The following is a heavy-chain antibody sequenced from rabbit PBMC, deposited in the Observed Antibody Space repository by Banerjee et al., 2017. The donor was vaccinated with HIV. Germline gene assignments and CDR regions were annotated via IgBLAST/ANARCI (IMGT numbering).Heavy chain of an antibody. Sequence: QSLEESGGDLVKPGASLTLTCTASGFSFSSSYWICWVRQAPGKGLEWIACIYVGSSGSTYYASWAKGRFTISKTSSTTVTLQMTSLTAADTATYFCARGDAGLTAYTAFNLWGQGTLVTVS. CDR3: ARGDAGLTAYTAFNL. V-gene: IGHV1S40*01. J-gene: IGHJ4*01. CDR1: GFSFSSSYW. D-gene: IGHD4-2*01. CDR2: IYVGSSGST.